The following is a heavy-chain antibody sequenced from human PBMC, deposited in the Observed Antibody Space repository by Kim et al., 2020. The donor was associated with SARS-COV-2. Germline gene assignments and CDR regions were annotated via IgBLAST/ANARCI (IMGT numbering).Heavy chain of an antibody. J-gene: IGHJ4*02. Sequence: SRVTISVDTSKNQFSLKLSSVTAADTAVYYCARARRLDRITGTTSLQVDYWGQGTLVTVSS. D-gene: IGHD1-20*01. V-gene: IGHV4-34*01. CDR3: ARARRLDRITGTTSLQVDY.